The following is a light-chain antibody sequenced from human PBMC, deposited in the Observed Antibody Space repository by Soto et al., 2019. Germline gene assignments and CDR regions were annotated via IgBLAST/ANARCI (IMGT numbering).Light chain of an antibody. Sequence: QSALTQPASVSGSPGQSITISCTGTSSDIGAYNHVSWYQQHPGKAPKLIIYDVGYRPSGVSNRFSGSKSANTASLTISGLQSEDEADYYCSSHTVRSTLIFGGGTKLTVL. CDR3: SSHTVRSTLI. J-gene: IGLJ2*01. CDR2: DVG. CDR1: SSDIGAYNH. V-gene: IGLV2-14*03.